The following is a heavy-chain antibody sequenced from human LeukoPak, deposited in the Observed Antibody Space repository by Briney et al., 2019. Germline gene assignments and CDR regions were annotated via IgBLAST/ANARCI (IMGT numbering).Heavy chain of an antibody. CDR1: GFTFSSYS. CDR2: ISSSSSTI. J-gene: IGHJ4*02. V-gene: IGHV3-48*01. CDR3: ASSGWYGGVDY. D-gene: IGHD6-19*01. Sequence: GGSLRLSCAASGFTFSSYSMNWVRQAPGKGLEWVSYISSSSSTIYYADSVKGRFTISRDNAKNSLYLQMNSLRAEDTAVYYCASSGWYGGVDYWGQGTLVTVSS.